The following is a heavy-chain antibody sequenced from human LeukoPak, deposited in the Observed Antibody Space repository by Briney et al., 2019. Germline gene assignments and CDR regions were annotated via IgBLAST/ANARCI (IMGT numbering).Heavy chain of an antibody. CDR2: ISTSGRTI. CDR3: ARGYFLGFDY. V-gene: IGHV3-48*03. CDR1: GFTFSSYE. Sequence: GGSLRLSCAASGFTFSSYEMNWVRQAPGKGLEWVPYISTSGRTIYYADSVKGRLTISRDNAKNSLYLQMNNLRAEDAAVYYCARGYFLGFDYWGQRTLVTVSS. D-gene: IGHD2/OR15-2a*01. J-gene: IGHJ4*02.